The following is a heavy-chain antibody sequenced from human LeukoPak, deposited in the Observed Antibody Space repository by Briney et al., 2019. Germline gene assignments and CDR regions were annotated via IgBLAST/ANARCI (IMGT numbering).Heavy chain of an antibody. CDR2: IIPIFGTA. CDR3: ARDMVGATAYDY. V-gene: IGHV1-69*05. CDR1: GGTFSSYA. D-gene: IGHD1-26*01. Sequence: SVKVSCKASGGTFSSYAISWVRQAPGQGLEWMGGIIPIFGTANYAQKFQGRVTITTDESTSTAYMELSSLRSEDTAVYYCARDMVGATAYDYWGQGTLVTVSS. J-gene: IGHJ4*02.